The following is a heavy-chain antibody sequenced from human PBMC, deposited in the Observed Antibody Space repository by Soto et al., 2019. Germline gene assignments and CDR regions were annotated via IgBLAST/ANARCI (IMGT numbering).Heavy chain of an antibody. V-gene: IGHV3-33*01. D-gene: IGHD3-3*01. CDR3: ARPITVEGFDY. CDR1: GFTFSSYG. J-gene: IGHJ4*02. CDR2: IWYDGSNK. Sequence: QVQLVESGGGVVQPGRSLRLSCAASGFTFSSYGMHWVRQAPGKGLEWVAVIWYDGSNKYYADSVKGRFTISRDNSKNTLYLQMNSLRAEDTAVYYCARPITVEGFDYWGQGTLVTVSS.